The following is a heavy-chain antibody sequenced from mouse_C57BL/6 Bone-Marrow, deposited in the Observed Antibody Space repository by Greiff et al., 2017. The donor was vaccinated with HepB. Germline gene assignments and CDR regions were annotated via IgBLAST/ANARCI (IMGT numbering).Heavy chain of an antibody. Sequence: QVQLQQSGAELVRPGASVKLSCKASGYTFTDYYINWVKQRPGQGLEWIARIYPGSGNTYYNEKFKGKATLTAEKSSSTAYMQLSSLTSEDSAVYYCAKEGSSGYYAMDYWGQGTSVTVSS. CDR3: AKEGSSGYYAMDY. J-gene: IGHJ4*01. V-gene: IGHV1-76*01. CDR1: GYTFTDYY. D-gene: IGHD3-2*02. CDR2: IYPGSGNT.